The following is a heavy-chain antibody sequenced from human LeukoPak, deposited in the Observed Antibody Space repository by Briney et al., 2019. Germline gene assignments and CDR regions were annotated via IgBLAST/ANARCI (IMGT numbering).Heavy chain of an antibody. CDR1: GLAFTTYS. J-gene: IGHJ4*02. V-gene: IGHV3-21*01. CDR2: IDGSSTYV. CDR3: TKTPLSGYYFDL. Sequence: PGGSLRLSCVASGLAFTTYSMNWVRQAPGQGLEWVASIDGSSTYVFYADSVKGRFTITRDNAKNSPYLQMGSLRADDTALYYCTKTPLSGYYFDLWGQGTMVTVSS. D-gene: IGHD3-3*01.